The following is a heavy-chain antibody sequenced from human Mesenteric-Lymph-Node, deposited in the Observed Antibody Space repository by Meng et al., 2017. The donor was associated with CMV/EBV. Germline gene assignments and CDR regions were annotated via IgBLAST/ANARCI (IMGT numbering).Heavy chain of an antibody. CDR1: GFTFSNSD. V-gene: IGHV3-19*01. CDR2: VSWNGSRT. D-gene: IGHD5-24*01. CDR3: AREFSTDGPRRRWLQLSGMDV. Sequence: GESLKISCAAFGFTFSNSDMNWVRQAPGKGLEWVSGVSWNGSRTHYADSVKGRFIISRDNSRNFLYQQMNSLRAEDTAVYYCAREFSTDGPRRRWLQLSGMDVWGQGTTVTVSS. J-gene: IGHJ6*02.